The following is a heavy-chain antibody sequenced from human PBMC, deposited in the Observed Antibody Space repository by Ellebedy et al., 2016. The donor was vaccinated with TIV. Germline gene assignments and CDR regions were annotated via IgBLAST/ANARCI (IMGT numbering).Heavy chain of an antibody. CDR3: ARGLRDYYGSGSYYLNWFDP. Sequence: MPSETLSLTCAVYGGSFSGYYWSWIRQPPGKGLEWIGEINHSGSTNYNPSLKSRVTISVDTSKNQFSLKLSSVTAADTAVYYCARGLRDYYGSGSYYLNWFDPWGQGTLVTVSS. D-gene: IGHD3-10*01. CDR1: GGSFSGYY. CDR2: INHSGST. J-gene: IGHJ5*02. V-gene: IGHV4-34*01.